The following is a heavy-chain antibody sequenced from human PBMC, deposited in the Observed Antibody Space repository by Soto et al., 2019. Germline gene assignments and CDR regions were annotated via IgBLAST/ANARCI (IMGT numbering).Heavy chain of an antibody. CDR2: IYHTGTT. V-gene: IGHV4-4*02. CDR3: VRDKSYIYAKDV. CDR1: GLSVSSND. J-gene: IGHJ6*02. Sequence: PGGSLRLSCAASGLSVSSNDMSWVRQAPGKGLEWIGEIYHTGTTNYNPSLQSRVTIGIDKSKSQLSLRLSSVVIADTAVYYCVRDKSYIYAKDVWGQGTSVTVSS.